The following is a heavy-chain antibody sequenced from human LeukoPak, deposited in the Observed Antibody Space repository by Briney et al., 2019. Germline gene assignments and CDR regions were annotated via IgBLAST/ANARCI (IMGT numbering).Heavy chain of an antibody. Sequence: ASVKVSCKAPGDSIRSYGITWVRQAPGQGLEWMGWISDYDGNTNYAQNVQGRVTMTTDTSTSTAYMELRSLRSDDTAVYYCARSRVRGSPHPNAFDIWGQGTKVTVSS. D-gene: IGHD3-10*01. J-gene: IGHJ3*02. CDR1: GDSIRSYG. CDR2: ISDYDGNT. V-gene: IGHV1-18*01. CDR3: ARSRVRGSPHPNAFDI.